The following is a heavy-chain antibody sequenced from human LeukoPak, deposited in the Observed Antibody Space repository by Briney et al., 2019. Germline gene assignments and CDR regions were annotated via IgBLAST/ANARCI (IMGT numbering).Heavy chain of an antibody. D-gene: IGHD3-10*01. V-gene: IGHV3-7*01. J-gene: IGHJ4*02. CDR2: IKGDGTSN. Sequence: GGSLRLSCAASGFTLSNAWMSWVRQAPGKGLEWVAHIKGDGTSNKYVDSVKGRFTISRDNTKDSLFLQLNSLRAEDTAVYYCVRDRGWFHFDLWGQGTLVTVSS. CDR3: VRDRGWFHFDL. CDR1: GFTLSNAW.